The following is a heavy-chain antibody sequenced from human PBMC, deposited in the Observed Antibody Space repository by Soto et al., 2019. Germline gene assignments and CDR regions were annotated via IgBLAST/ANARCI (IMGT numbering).Heavy chain of an antibody. V-gene: IGHV3-13*01. J-gene: IGHJ5*02. CDR1: GFTFNTYD. CDR2: IGTLRDT. Sequence: GGSLRLSCVASGFTFNTYDIYWVHQVPGQGLEWVSGIGTLRDTFYSASVAGRFTVSRGNGRNTLYLQMNSLRAGDSGLYFCARGRSNDFSSSPPPRFDPWGRGTLVTVSS. D-gene: IGHD2-21*02. CDR3: ARGRSNDFSSSPPPRFDP.